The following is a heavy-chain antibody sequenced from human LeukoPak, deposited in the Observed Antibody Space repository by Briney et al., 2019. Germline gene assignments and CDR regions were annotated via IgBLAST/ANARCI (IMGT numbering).Heavy chain of an antibody. CDR1: GGSISSYY. V-gene: IGHV4-59*01. CDR2: IYYSGST. J-gene: IGHJ4*02. Sequence: PSETLPLTCTVSGGSISSYYWSWIRRPPGKGLEWIGYIYYSGSTNYNPSLKSRVTISVDTSKNQFSLKLSSVTAADTAVYYCARGGSLRPPIYFDYWGQGTLVTVSS. CDR3: ARGGSLRPPIYFDY. D-gene: IGHD6-13*01.